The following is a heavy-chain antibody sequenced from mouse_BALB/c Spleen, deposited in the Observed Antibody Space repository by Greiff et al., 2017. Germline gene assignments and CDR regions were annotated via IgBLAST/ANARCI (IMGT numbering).Heavy chain of an antibody. V-gene: IGHV5-6-5*01. CDR1: GFTFSSYA. CDR3: ARGGYGYEDFDY. J-gene: IGHJ2*01. D-gene: IGHD1-2*01. CDR2: ISSGGST. Sequence: EVQVVESGGGLVKPGGSLKLSCAASGFTFSSYAMSWVRQTPEKRLEWVASISSGGSTYYPDSVKGRFTISRDNARNILYLQMSSLRSEDTAMYYCARGGYGYEDFDYWGQGTTLTVSS.